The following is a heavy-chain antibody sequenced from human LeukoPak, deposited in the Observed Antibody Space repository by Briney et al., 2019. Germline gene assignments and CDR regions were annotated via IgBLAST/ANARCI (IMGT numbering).Heavy chain of an antibody. D-gene: IGHD3-22*01. CDR2: MYHTGST. J-gene: IGHJ4*02. Sequence: SETLSLTCSVSGYSMSSGYYWGWIRQPPERGLEWIGSMYHTGSTYYNPSLKSRVTISVDTSKNQFSLKLSSVTAADTAVYYCARVPKASRLTYYYDSSGLEYFDYWGQGTLVTVSS. CDR1: GYSMSSGYY. V-gene: IGHV4-38-2*02. CDR3: ARVPKASRLTYYYDSSGLEYFDY.